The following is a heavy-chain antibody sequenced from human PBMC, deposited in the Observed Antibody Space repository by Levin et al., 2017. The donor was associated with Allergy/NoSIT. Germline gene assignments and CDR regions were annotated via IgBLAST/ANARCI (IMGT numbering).Heavy chain of an antibody. CDR3: AKLPVEYITSGYFDF. CDR2: ITYDGTNT. V-gene: IGHV3-30*18. Sequence: GESLKISCAASGFTFSRYGMHWVRQAPGKGLEWVAIITYDGTNTYYRDSVKGRFTISRDNSKNTVYLQMNSLRAEDTAVYYCAKLPVEYITSGYFDFWGQGTLVTVSS. J-gene: IGHJ4*02. CDR1: GFTFSRYG. D-gene: IGHD2/OR15-2a*01.